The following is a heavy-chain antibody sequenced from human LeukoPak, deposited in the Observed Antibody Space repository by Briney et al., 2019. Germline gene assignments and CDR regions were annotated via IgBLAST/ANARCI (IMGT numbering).Heavy chain of an antibody. CDR2: IYPGDSDT. V-gene: IGHV5-51*01. CDR1: GYSFTNYG. Sequence: GESLKISCKGSGYSFTNYGIDWVRQMPGKGLEWMGIIYPGDSDTTYSPSFQGQVTFSADKSISTAYLQWSSLKASDTAMYYCARHASGYAADSFDYWGQGSLVTVSP. D-gene: IGHD3-22*01. J-gene: IGHJ4*02. CDR3: ARHASGYAADSFDY.